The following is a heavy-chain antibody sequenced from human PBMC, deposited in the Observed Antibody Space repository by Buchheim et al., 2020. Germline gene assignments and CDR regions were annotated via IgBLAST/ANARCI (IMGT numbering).Heavy chain of an antibody. J-gene: IGHJ5*02. Sequence: QVQLQESGPLLVKPSETLSLTCTLSGGSFGHYYWSWIRQPPGKGLEWLGYIYYSGSTNYNPSLKSRVSISVDTSWNQFSLRLTSVTAADTAVYYCARGGSWFDPWGQGTL. CDR3: ARGGSWFDP. V-gene: IGHV4-59*01. CDR1: GGSFGHYY. CDR2: IYYSGST.